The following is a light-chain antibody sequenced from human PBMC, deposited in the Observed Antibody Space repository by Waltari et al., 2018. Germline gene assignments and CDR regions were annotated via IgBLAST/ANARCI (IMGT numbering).Light chain of an antibody. V-gene: IGLV1-44*01. CDR3: AAWDDSLNGVV. J-gene: IGLJ2*01. CDR2: SNN. Sequence: QSVLTQPPSASGTPGQRVPISCSGSGSHTGRNTVNWYQQLPGTAPKLLIYSNNQRPSGVSDRFSGSKSGTSASLAISGLQSEDEADYYCAAWDDSLNGVVFGGGTKLTVL. CDR1: GSHTGRNT.